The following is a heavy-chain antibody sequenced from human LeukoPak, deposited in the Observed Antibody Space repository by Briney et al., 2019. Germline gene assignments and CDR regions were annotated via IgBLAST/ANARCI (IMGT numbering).Heavy chain of an antibody. CDR1: GGSISSYY. Sequence: SETLSLTCTVSGGSISSYYWSWIRQPPGKGLEWIGYIYTSGSTNYNPSLKSRVTISVDTSKNQFSLKLSSVTAADTAVYYCARHVSGAYQQLSYTWFDPWGQGTLVTVSS. J-gene: IGHJ5*02. D-gene: IGHD2-2*01. V-gene: IGHV4-4*09. CDR3: ARHVSGAYQQLSYTWFDP. CDR2: IYTSGST.